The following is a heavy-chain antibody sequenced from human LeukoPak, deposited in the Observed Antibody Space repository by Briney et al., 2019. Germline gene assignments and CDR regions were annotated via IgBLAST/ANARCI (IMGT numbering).Heavy chain of an antibody. CDR3: ARAPRPGKGYYTGQYAGWFDP. Sequence: GGSLRLSCAASGFTFSDYYMSWIRQAPGKGLEWVSYISSSGSTIYYADSVKGRFTISRDNAKNSLYLQMNSLRAEDTAVYYCARAPRPGKGYYTGQYAGWFDPWGQGTLVTVSS. J-gene: IGHJ5*02. CDR2: ISSSGSTI. V-gene: IGHV3-11*01. D-gene: IGHD3-3*01. CDR1: GFTFSDYY.